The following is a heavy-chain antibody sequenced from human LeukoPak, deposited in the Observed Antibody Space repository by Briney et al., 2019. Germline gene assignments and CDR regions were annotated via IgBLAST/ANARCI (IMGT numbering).Heavy chain of an antibody. V-gene: IGHV4-4*08. CDR3: ARALGGYPANFDY. D-gene: IGHD1-26*01. CDR2: IYTSGST. Sequence: SETLSLTCTISGASISSFYWSWIRQPPGKGLEWIGRIYTSGSTNYNPSLKSRVTISVDTSKNQFSLKLSSVTAADTAVYYCARALGGYPANFDYWGQGTLVTVSS. J-gene: IGHJ4*02. CDR1: GASISSFY.